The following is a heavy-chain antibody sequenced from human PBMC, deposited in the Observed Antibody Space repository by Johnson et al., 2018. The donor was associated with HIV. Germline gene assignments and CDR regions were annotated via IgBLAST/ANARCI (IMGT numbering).Heavy chain of an antibody. J-gene: IGHJ3*01. V-gene: IGHV3-30*02. Sequence: QVQLVESGGGVVQPGGSLRLSCAASGFNFNNYGMHWVRQAPGKGLEWVAFIRYDGGDKYYADSVKGRFTISRDISKNTLYLQIDSLRHEDSGVYYCAKGEAQEGWIQLQAYAFDFWGQGTMVTVSS. CDR1: GFNFNNYG. CDR3: AKGEAQEGWIQLQAYAFDF. D-gene: IGHD5-18*01. CDR2: IRYDGGDK.